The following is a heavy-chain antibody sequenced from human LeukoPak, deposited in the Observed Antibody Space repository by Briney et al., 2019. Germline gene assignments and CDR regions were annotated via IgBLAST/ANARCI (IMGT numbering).Heavy chain of an antibody. CDR2: IKQDGSEK. CDR1: GFTLSNDW. J-gene: IGHJ4*02. V-gene: IGHV3-7*01. D-gene: IGHD5-24*01. CDR3: ARRRDGGFDY. Sequence: GGSLRLSCAASGFTLSNDWMSWVRQAPGKGLEWVANIKQDGSEKYYVDSVKGRFTISRDNAKNSLYLQMNSLRAEDTAVYYCARRRDGGFDYWGQGTLVTVSS.